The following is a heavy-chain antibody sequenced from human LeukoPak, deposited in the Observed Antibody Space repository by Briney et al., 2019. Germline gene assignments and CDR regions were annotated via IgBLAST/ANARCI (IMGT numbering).Heavy chain of an antibody. CDR1: GFTVSTNY. Sequence: GGSLRLSCAASGFTVSTNYMNWVRQAPGKGLEWVSILYSGSSTYYADSVEGRFTISRDSSENTLFLQMNDLRAEDTAVYYCARVGDHFHWYLDLWGRGTLVTVSS. V-gene: IGHV3-53*01. CDR3: ARVGDHFHWYLDL. J-gene: IGHJ2*01. CDR2: LYSGSST. D-gene: IGHD3-3*02.